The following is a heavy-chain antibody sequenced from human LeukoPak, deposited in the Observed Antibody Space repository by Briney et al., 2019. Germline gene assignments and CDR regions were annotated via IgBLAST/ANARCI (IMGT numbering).Heavy chain of an antibody. CDR2: IKQDGSDI. J-gene: IGHJ4*02. CDR3: TGDNSWIFNY. V-gene: IGHV3-7*01. CDR1: GFTFGTYW. Sequence: PGGXXXXSCAASGFTFGTYWMMWVGQAQGKGVEWVAIIKQDGSDIQYVESVKGRFTISIDNDKTSVHLQMNSLRVEDTAVYYCTGDNSWIFNYWGQGTPVTVSS. D-gene: IGHD1-26*01.